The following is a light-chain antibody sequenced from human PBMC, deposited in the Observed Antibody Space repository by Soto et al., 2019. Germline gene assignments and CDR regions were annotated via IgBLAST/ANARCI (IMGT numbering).Light chain of an antibody. CDR3: QQYSKWPIT. CDR1: QSVNSN. Sequence: EVGMTQSPAILSVSPGESATLSCRVSQSVNSNYLAWYQHHPGQPPRLLIYGISTRATGIPARFSGSGSGTEFSLTISSLQSEDFAVYYCQQYSKWPITFGQGTRLEV. J-gene: IGKJ5*01. V-gene: IGKV3-15*01. CDR2: GIS.